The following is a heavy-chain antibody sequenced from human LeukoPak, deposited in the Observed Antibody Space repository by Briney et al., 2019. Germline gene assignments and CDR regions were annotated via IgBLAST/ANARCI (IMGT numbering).Heavy chain of an antibody. Sequence: GGSLRLSCAASGFTFSNAWMSWVRQAPGKGLEWVGRIKSKTDGGTTDYAAPVKGRFTISRDDSKNTLYLQMNSLKTEDTAMYYCTTETYSKTEDYFDYWGQGTLVTVSS. J-gene: IGHJ4*02. CDR3: TTETYSKTEDYFDY. CDR2: IKSKTDGGTT. D-gene: IGHD4-11*01. CDR1: GFTFSNAW. V-gene: IGHV3-15*01.